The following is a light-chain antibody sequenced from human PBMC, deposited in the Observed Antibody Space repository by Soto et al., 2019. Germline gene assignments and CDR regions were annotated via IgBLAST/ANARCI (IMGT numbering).Light chain of an antibody. J-gene: IGLJ3*02. V-gene: IGLV2-14*01. Sequence: QSALTQPASVSGSPGQSITISCTGTSSDVGAYKYVSWYQHHPGKAPKLMIYEVNIRPSGVSDRFSGSKSGNTASLTISGLQAEDEADYYCAAWDDSLSGWVFGGGTKLTVL. CDR1: SSDVGAYKY. CDR2: EVN. CDR3: AAWDDSLSGWV.